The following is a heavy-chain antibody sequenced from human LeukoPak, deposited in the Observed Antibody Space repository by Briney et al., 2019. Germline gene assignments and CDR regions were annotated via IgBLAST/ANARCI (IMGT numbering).Heavy chain of an antibody. Sequence: SQTLSLTCAISRDSVSSNSAAWNWIRQSPSRGLEWLGRTYYRSKWYNDYAVSVKSRITINPDTSKNQFSLQLNSVTPEDTAVYYCARSSCSSTSCPAYGMDVWGQGTTVTVSS. CDR1: RDSVSSNSAA. CDR2: TYYRSKWYN. V-gene: IGHV6-1*01. D-gene: IGHD2-2*01. CDR3: ARSSCSSTSCPAYGMDV. J-gene: IGHJ6*02.